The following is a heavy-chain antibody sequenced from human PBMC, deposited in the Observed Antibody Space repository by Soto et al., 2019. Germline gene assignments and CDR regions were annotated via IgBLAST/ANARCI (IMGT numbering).Heavy chain of an antibody. Sequence: QEHLVESGGGVVQPGRSLRLSCAASGFTFSSYAMHWVRQAPGKGLEWVAVISYDGSDKYYADSVKGRFTMSRDNCKNTLNVQMKSLGTEDTTAHYCAQDRGSIPAVFDYWGQGTLVTV. CDR2: ISYDGSDK. D-gene: IGHD1-1*01. CDR1: GFTFSSYA. CDR3: AQDRGSIPAVFDY. V-gene: IGHV3-30*18. J-gene: IGHJ4*02.